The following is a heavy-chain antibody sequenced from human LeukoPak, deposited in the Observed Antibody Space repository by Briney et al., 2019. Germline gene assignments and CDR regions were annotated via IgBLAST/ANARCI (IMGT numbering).Heavy chain of an antibody. CDR1: GFTFSSYS. D-gene: IGHD3-22*01. CDR3: ARDQDYYYDSSGYRY. CDR2: ISSSSSTI. J-gene: IGHJ4*02. V-gene: IGHV3-48*01. Sequence: GGSLRLSCAASGFTFSSYSMNWVRQAPGKGLEWVSYISSSSSTIYYADSVKGRFTISRDNAKNSLYLQMNSLRAEDTAVYYCARDQDYYYDSSGYRYWGQGTLVTVYS.